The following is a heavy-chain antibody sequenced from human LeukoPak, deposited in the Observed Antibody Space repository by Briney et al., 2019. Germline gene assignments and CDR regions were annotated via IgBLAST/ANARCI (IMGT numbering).Heavy chain of an antibody. D-gene: IGHD3-10*01. CDR3: ARTGITMLRGVIMRNNWFDP. CDR2: IWYDGSNK. CDR1: GFTFSDYG. J-gene: IGHJ5*02. Sequence: VGSLRLSCAASGFTFSDYGMHWVRQAPDKRLEWVAVIWYDGSNKYYADSVKGRFTISRDNSENMLYLQMNSLRAEDTAVYYCARTGITMLRGVIMRNNWFDPWGPGTLLTVSS. V-gene: IGHV3-33*01.